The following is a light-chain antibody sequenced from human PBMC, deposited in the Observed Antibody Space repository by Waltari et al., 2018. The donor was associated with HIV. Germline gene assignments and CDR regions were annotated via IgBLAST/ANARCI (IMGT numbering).Light chain of an antibody. CDR1: SSNIGNNA. V-gene: IGLV1-36*01. CDR3: AAWDDSLNGLL. CDR2: YDD. Sequence: QSVLTQPPSVSEAPRQRVTISCSGSSSNIGNNAVNWYQQLPGKAPKLLIYYDDLLPSGVSDRFSGSKSGTSASLAISGLQSEDEADYYCAAWDDSLNGLLFGTGTKVTVL. J-gene: IGLJ1*01.